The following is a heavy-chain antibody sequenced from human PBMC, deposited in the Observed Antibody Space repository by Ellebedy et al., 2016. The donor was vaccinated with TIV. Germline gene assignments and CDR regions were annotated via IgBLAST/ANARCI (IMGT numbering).Heavy chain of an antibody. CDR2: ISSSSSYI. CDR1: GFTFSSYS. Sequence: GGPLRLSXAAPGFTFSSYSMNCVRQAPGKGLEWVSSISSSSSYIYYADSVKGRFTISRDNAKNSLYLQMNSLRAEDTAVYYCARVRYSGYVAYWGQGTLVTVSS. J-gene: IGHJ4*02. D-gene: IGHD1-26*01. CDR3: ARVRYSGYVAY. V-gene: IGHV3-21*01.